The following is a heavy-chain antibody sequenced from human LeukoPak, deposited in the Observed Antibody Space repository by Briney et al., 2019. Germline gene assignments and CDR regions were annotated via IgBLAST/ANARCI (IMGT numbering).Heavy chain of an antibody. CDR3: ARDVGTTGWHTYDY. CDR2: TYYRSKWYN. J-gene: IGHJ4*02. D-gene: IGHD3-9*01. Sequence: SQTLSLTCAISGDSVSSNNGAWNWIRQSPSRGLEWLGRTYYRSKWYNDYAESLISRITISPVTSKNQFSLQLYSVTPEDTAVYYCARDVGTTGWHTYDYWGQGTLVTVSS. V-gene: IGHV6-1*01. CDR1: GDSVSSNNGA.